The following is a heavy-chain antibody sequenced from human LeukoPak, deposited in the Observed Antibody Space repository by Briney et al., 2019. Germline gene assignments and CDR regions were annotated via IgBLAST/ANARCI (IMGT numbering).Heavy chain of an antibody. Sequence: GGSLRLSCAASGFTFSSYSMNWVRQAPGKGLEWVSYISSSSSTIYYADSVKRRFTISRDNAKNSLYLQMNSLRAEDTAVYYCARDRGLRGNAFDYWGQGTLVTVSS. CDR2: ISSSSSTI. CDR3: ARDRGLRGNAFDY. D-gene: IGHD3-16*01. CDR1: GFTFSSYS. J-gene: IGHJ4*02. V-gene: IGHV3-48*04.